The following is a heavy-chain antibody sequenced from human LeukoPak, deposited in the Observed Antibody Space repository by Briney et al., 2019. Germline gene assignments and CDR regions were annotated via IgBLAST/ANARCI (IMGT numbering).Heavy chain of an antibody. Sequence: SETLSLTCTVSGGSISSYYWSWIRQPPGKGLEWIGSIYYSGSTYYNPSLKSRVTISEDTSKNQFSLKLSSVTAADTAVYYCARDYSNYVGYFDYWGQGTLVTVSS. D-gene: IGHD4-11*01. CDR2: IYYSGST. J-gene: IGHJ4*02. CDR3: ARDYSNYVGYFDY. CDR1: GGSISSYY. V-gene: IGHV4-59*01.